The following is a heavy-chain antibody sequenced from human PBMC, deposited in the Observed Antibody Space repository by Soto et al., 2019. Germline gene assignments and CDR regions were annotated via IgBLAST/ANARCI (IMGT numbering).Heavy chain of an antibody. CDR2: INTHNGNT. Sequence: QVQLEQSAPEVKKPGASVKVSCKASGYTFTTYGISWVRQAPGQGLEWLGWINTHNGNTNYAQNLQGRVIMTADTSASTANMELGSLRSDDTAIYYCTREGSAAYYYYGMDAWGQGTTVTVSS. CDR1: GYTFTTYG. V-gene: IGHV1-18*01. J-gene: IGHJ6*02. D-gene: IGHD3-9*01. CDR3: TREGSAAYYYYGMDA.